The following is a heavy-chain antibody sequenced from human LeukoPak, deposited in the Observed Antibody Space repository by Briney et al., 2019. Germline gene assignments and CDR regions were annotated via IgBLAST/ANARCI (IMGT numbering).Heavy chain of an antibody. CDR3: ARVRGSYPSWYCYYYMDV. V-gene: IGHV4-59*01. Sequence: SETLSLTCTVSGGSISSYYWSWIRQPPGKGLEWIGYIYYSGSTNYNPSLKSRVTISVDTSKNQFSLKLSSVTAADTAVYYCARVRGSYPSWYCYYYMDVWGKGTTVTVSS. J-gene: IGHJ6*03. CDR1: GGSISSYY. CDR2: IYYSGST. D-gene: IGHD1-26*01.